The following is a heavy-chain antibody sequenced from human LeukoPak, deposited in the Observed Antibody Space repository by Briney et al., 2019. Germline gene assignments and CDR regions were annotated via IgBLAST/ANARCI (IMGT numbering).Heavy chain of an antibody. V-gene: IGHV1-2*02. Sequence: GASVKVSCKASGYTFTGYFMHWMRQAPGHGPEWMGWINPNSGATSYAPEFQGRVTMTRDTSISTAYMELSRLRSDDTAVYYCAREGYSYDYVWGSPQRYYMDVWGKGTTVTVSS. J-gene: IGHJ6*03. CDR3: AREGYSYDYVWGSPQRYYMDV. D-gene: IGHD3-16*01. CDR1: GYTFTGYF. CDR2: INPNSGAT.